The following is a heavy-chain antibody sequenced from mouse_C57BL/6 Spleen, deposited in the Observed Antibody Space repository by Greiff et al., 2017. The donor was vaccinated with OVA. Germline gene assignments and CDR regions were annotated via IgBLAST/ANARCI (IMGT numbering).Heavy chain of an antibody. D-gene: IGHD4-1*02. CDR1: GFTFNTYA. J-gene: IGHJ4*01. CDR2: IRRKSSNYAS. CDR3: VREPNWDYAMDY. V-gene: IGHV10-3*01. Sequence: EVKLMESGGGLVQPKGSLKLSCAASGFTFNTYAMHWVRQAPGKGLEWVARIRRKSSNYASYYADSVKDRFTISRDDSQSMLYLQMNNLKTEDTAMYYCVREPNWDYAMDYWGQGTSVTVSS.